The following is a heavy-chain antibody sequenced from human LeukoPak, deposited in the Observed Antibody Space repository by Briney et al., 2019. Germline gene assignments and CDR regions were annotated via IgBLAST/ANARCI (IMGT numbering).Heavy chain of an antibody. CDR3: AKDIKYCSGGSCYGYYFDY. J-gene: IGHJ4*02. D-gene: IGHD2-15*01. CDR1: GFMFDDYG. V-gene: IGHV3-20*04. Sequence: PGGSLRLSCAASGFMFDDYGMSWVRQAPGKGLEWVSGINWNGGRTGYADSVKGRFTISRDNSKNSLYLQMNSLRTEDTALYYCAKDIKYCSGGSCYGYYFDYWGQGTLVTVSS. CDR2: INWNGGRT.